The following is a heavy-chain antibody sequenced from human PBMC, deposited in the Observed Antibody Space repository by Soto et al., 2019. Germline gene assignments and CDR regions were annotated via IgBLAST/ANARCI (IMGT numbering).Heavy chain of an antibody. D-gene: IGHD3-22*01. CDR3: AKPHNLYYYDSSGPAFDY. J-gene: IGHJ4*02. CDR1: GFTFSSYA. CDR2: ISGSGGST. V-gene: IGHV3-23*01. Sequence: PGGSLRLSCAASGFTFSSYAMHWVRQAPGKGLEWVSAISGSGGSTYYADSVKGRFTISRDNSKNTLYLQMNSLRAEDTAVYYSAKPHNLYYYDSSGPAFDYWGQGTLVTVSS.